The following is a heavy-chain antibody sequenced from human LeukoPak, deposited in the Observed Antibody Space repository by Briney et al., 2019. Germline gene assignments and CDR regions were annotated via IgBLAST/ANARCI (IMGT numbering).Heavy chain of an antibody. J-gene: IGHJ4*02. CDR3: ANRIIGYCTGGSCYPTAYFFDY. D-gene: IGHD2-15*01. V-gene: IGHV4-34*01. CDR2: INHSGST. Sequence: SETLSLTCAVYGGSFSGYYWSWIRQPPGKGLEWIGEINHSGSTNYNPSLKSRVTISVDTSKNQFSLKLSSVTAADTAVYYCANRIIGYCTGGSCYPTAYFFDYWGQGTLVTVSS. CDR1: GGSFSGYY.